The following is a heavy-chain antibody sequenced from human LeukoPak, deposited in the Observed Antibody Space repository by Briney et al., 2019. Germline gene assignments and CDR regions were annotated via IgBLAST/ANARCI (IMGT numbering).Heavy chain of an antibody. V-gene: IGHV4-59*01. Sequence: PSETLSLTCTVSGGSISPYYWSWLRQPPGKGLEWIGYIYYSGSTNYNPSLKSRVTISVDTSKNQFSLKLSSVTAADTAVYYCARQGDSSGYYNYWGQGTLVTVSS. D-gene: IGHD3-22*01. J-gene: IGHJ4*02. CDR2: IYYSGST. CDR3: ARQGDSSGYYNY. CDR1: GGSISPYY.